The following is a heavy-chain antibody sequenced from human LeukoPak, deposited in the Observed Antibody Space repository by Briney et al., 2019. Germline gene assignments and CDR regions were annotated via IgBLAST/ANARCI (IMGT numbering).Heavy chain of an antibody. J-gene: IGHJ4*02. Sequence: PAETMSFPCAAHGGSFSGHYWSWILQPPGKGLDCIGEINHSASTNYNPSLKSRVTISVDTSKNQFSLKLSSVTAADTAVYYCARGVPAATQSSFDYWGQGTLVTVSS. CDR2: INHSAST. V-gene: IGHV4-34*01. CDR1: GGSFSGHY. CDR3: ARGVPAATQSSFDY. D-gene: IGHD2-2*01.